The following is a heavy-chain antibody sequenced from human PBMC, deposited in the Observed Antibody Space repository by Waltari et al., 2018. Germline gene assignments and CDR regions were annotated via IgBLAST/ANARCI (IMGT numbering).Heavy chain of an antibody. CDR3: AREKGETYYYDSSGYYYAY. V-gene: IGHV1-69*08. CDR2: TIPILGIA. Sequence: QVQLVQSGAEVKKPGSSVKVSCKASGGTFSSYTISWVRQAPGQGLEWIGRTIPILGIANYAQKFQGRVTITADKSTSTAYMELSSLRSEDTAVYYCAREKGETYYYDSSGYYYAYWGQGTLVTVSS. CDR1: GGTFSSYT. J-gene: IGHJ4*02. D-gene: IGHD3-22*01.